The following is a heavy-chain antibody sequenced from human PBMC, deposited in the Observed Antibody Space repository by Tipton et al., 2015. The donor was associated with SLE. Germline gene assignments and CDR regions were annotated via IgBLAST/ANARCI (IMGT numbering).Heavy chain of an antibody. CDR3: ARRSFGGTSTPV. CDR1: GVSISSTNYY. V-gene: IGHV4-39*01. J-gene: IGHJ4*02. D-gene: IGHD4-23*01. CDR2: IYYGGTT. Sequence: GLVKPSETLSLICTVSGVSISSTNYYWGWIRQPPGKGLEWIGSIYYGGTTYYNPSLKSRVTISVDTSKSQFSLKLSSVTAADTAVYYCARRSFGGTSTPVWGQGTPVTVSS.